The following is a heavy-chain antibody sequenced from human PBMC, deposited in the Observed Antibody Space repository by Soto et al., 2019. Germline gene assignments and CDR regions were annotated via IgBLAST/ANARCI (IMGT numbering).Heavy chain of an antibody. CDR1: GFTFSSYG. V-gene: IGHV3-33*01. CDR2: IWYDGSNK. D-gene: IGHD2-2*01. Sequence: GGSLRLSCAASGFTFSSYGMHLVRMAPGKGLELVAVIWYDGSNKYYADSVKGRFTISRDNSKNTLCLQMNSLRAEDTAVYYCASDGAPRTPSCYLCYYYYCRDVWGQGTTVTVSS. CDR3: ASDGAPRTPSCYLCYYYYCRDV. J-gene: IGHJ6*02.